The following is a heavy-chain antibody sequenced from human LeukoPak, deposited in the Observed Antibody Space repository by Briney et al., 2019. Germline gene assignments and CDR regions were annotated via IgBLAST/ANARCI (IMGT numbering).Heavy chain of an antibody. CDR2: ISWNSGSI. Sequence: PGGSLRLSCAASGFTFDDYAMHWVRQAPGKGLEWVSGISWNSGSIGYADSVKGRFTISRDNAKNSLYLQMNSLRADDTAVYYCARIGYSSSSDSGAPDAFDIWGQGTMVTVSS. CDR1: GFTFDDYA. J-gene: IGHJ3*02. V-gene: IGHV3-9*01. D-gene: IGHD6-6*01. CDR3: ARIGYSSSSDSGAPDAFDI.